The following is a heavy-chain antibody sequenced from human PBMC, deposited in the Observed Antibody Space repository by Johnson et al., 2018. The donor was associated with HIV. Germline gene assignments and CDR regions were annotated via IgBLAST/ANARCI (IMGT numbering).Heavy chain of an antibody. CDR2: IRYDGSDK. CDR3: ARGGWGDAFDI. CDR1: GFTFSSYG. D-gene: IGHD3-16*01. Sequence: QVQLVESGGGLIQPGGSLRLSCAGSGFTFSSYGMHWVRQAPGKGLEWVSFIRYDGSDKHYADSVKGRFTISRDNAKNSLYLQMNSLRAEDTAVYYCARGGWGDAFDIWGQGTMVTVSS. J-gene: IGHJ3*02. V-gene: IGHV3-30*02.